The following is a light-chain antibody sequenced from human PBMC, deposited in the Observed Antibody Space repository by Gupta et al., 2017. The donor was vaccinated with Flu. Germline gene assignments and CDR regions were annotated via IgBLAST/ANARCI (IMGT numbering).Light chain of an antibody. Sequence: DIQMTQSPSSLSASVGDRVTITCRASQNIKTFLNWYQQKPGKAPEVLLYSVSRLQSGVPSRFSGSGSGTDFTLTITSLQPEDFATYYCQQTHHVPATFGQGTRVEIK. J-gene: IGKJ5*01. V-gene: IGKV1-39*01. CDR3: QQTHHVPAT. CDR2: SVS. CDR1: QNIKTF.